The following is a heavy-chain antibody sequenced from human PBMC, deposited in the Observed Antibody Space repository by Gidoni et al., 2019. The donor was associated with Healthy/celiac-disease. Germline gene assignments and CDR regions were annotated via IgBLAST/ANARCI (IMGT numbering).Heavy chain of an antibody. CDR2: MSGSGGST. J-gene: IGHJ5*02. CDR1: GFTFSSYA. Sequence: EVQLLVSGVGLVHPGGSLRLSCAASGFTFSSYAMSWVRQAPGKGLEWGSAMSGSGGSTYYADSVKGRFTISRDNSKNTLYLQMNSLRAEDTAVYYCAKDVIVVVTATPEFDPWGQGTLVTVSS. CDR3: AKDVIVVVTATPEFDP. V-gene: IGHV3-23*01. D-gene: IGHD2-21*02.